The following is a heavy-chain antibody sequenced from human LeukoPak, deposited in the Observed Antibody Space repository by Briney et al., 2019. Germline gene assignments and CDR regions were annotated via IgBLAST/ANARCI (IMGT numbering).Heavy chain of an antibody. Sequence: GGSLRLSCAASGFTFDDYGMSWVRQAPGKGLEWVSGINWNGGSTGYADSVKGRFTISRDNAKNSLYLQMNSLRAEDTALYYCARDLEYSGSSAFYYYYYMDVWGKGTTVTVSS. D-gene: IGHD6-6*01. CDR3: ARDLEYSGSSAFYYYYYMDV. CDR2: INWNGGST. V-gene: IGHV3-20*04. CDR1: GFTFDDYG. J-gene: IGHJ6*03.